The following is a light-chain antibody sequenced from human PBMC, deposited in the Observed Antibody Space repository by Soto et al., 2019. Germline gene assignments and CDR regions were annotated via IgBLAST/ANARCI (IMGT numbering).Light chain of an antibody. V-gene: IGKV1-27*01. CDR2: GAS. CDR1: QGISDF. Sequence: DIPMTQSPSSLSASVGDRVTITCRASQGISDFLAWYQQKPGKVPKVLIYGASTLQSGVPSRFSGSGSGTDFTLNITSLQPEDVATYFCQKYDRAPWTFGQGTKVEIK. J-gene: IGKJ1*01. CDR3: QKYDRAPWT.